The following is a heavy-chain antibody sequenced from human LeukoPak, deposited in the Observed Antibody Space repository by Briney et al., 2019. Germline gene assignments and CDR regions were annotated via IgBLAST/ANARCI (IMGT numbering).Heavy chain of an antibody. CDR3: ARRYYYGSGSYSLDY. CDR1: GYSFTNYW. Sequence: GESLKISCKGSGYSFTNYWIAWVRQMPGKGLEWMGIIYPGDSDTTYSPSFQGQVTISADRSISTAYLQWSSLKASDTAMYYCARRYYYGSGSYSLDYWGQGTLVTVSS. D-gene: IGHD3-10*01. J-gene: IGHJ4*02. CDR2: IYPGDSDT. V-gene: IGHV5-51*01.